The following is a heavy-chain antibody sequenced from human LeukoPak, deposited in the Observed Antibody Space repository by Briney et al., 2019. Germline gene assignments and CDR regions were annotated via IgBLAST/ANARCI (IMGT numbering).Heavy chain of an antibody. CDR1: GFTSNTYG. Sequence: GGSLRLSCGASGFTSNTYGMHWVRQAPGKGLEWVAFIRYDGSSQYYEDSVKDRFTISRDNSKSTLYLQMNSLRAEDTAVYYCAKGHCSGGSCYGSYFDYWGQGTLVTVSS. V-gene: IGHV3-30*02. D-gene: IGHD2-15*01. J-gene: IGHJ4*02. CDR3: AKGHCSGGSCYGSYFDY. CDR2: IRYDGSSQ.